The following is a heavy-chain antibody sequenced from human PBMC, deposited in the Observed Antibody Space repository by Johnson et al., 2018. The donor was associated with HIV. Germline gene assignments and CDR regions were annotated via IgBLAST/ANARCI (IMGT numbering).Heavy chain of an antibody. CDR1: GFTFDDYA. D-gene: IGHD3-16*01. V-gene: IGHV3-9*01. Sequence: VLLVESGGGLVQPGRSLRLSCAASGFTFDDYAMHWVRQAPGKGLEWVSGISWNSGSIGYADSVKGRFTISRDNAKNSLYLQINSLRAEDTAVYYCARAWDQGEAFDIWGQGTMVTVSS. J-gene: IGHJ3*02. CDR2: ISWNSGSI. CDR3: ARAWDQGEAFDI.